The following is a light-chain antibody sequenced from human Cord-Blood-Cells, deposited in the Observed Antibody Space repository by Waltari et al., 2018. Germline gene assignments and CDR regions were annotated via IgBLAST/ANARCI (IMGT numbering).Light chain of an antibody. Sequence: SQPPQHPAVSLALALFARIICQGEGARGHSPSLYQQKPGQAPVLVIYGKNNRPSGIPDRFSGSSSGNTASLTITGAQAEDEADYYCNSRDSSGNHLVFGGGTKLTVL. CDR1: GARGHS. V-gene: IGLV3-19*01. J-gene: IGLJ2*01. CDR2: GKN. CDR3: NSRDSSGNHLV.